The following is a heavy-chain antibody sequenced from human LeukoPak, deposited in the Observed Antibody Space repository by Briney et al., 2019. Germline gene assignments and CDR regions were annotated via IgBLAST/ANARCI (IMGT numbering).Heavy chain of an antibody. Sequence: SETLSLTCTVSGYSISSGYYWGWIRQPPGKGLEWIGSIYHSGSTYYNPSLKSRVTISVDTSKNQFSLKLSSVTTADTAVYYCARDRGSSSWYGGLPNWFDPWGQGTLVTVSS. V-gene: IGHV4-38-2*02. CDR2: IYHSGST. CDR1: GYSISSGYY. D-gene: IGHD6-13*01. CDR3: ARDRGSSSWYGGLPNWFDP. J-gene: IGHJ5*02.